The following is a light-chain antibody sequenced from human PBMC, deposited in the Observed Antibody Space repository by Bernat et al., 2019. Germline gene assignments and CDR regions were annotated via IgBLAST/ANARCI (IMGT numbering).Light chain of an antibody. CDR1: QSLLLSNGYNY. V-gene: IGKV2-28*01. Sequence: DIVMTQSPLSLAVTPGEPASISCRSSQSLLLSNGYNYLDWYLQRPGQSPQLLIYLGSNRAPGVPHRFSGSGSGTDFTLEISIVEAEDVGIYYCMQALQTPTFGQGTRLETK. J-gene: IGKJ5*01. CDR3: MQALQTPT. CDR2: LGS.